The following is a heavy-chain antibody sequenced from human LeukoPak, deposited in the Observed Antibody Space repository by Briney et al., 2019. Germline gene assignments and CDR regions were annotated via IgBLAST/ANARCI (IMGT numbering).Heavy chain of an antibody. CDR2: ISSSSYI. V-gene: IGHV3-21*01. Sequence: GGSLRLSCAASGFTFSSYSMNWVRQAPGKGLEWVSSISSSSYIYYADSVKGRFTISRDNAKDSLYLQMNSLRAEDTAVYYCARDGTVGATPFFDYWGQGTLVTVSS. CDR1: GFTFSSYS. D-gene: IGHD1-26*01. J-gene: IGHJ4*02. CDR3: ARDGTVGATPFFDY.